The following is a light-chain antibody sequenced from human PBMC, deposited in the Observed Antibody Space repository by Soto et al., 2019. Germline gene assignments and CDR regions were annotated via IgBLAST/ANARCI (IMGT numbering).Light chain of an antibody. CDR2: GAS. Sequence: EIVLTQSPGTLSLSPGERATLSCRASQNINSRYLAWYQQKPGQAPRLLIYGASSRATGIPDTFSGSGSGTDFTLTIIRLEPEDFAVYYCQQFGSSPGFTFGPGTKVDIK. CDR3: QQFGSSPGFT. J-gene: IGKJ3*01. V-gene: IGKV3-20*01. CDR1: QNINSRY.